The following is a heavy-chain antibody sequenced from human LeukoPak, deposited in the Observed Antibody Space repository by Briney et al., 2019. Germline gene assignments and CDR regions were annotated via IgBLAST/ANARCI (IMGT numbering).Heavy chain of an antibody. CDR1: GFTFSSYS. J-gene: IGHJ4*02. V-gene: IGHV3-48*01. Sequence: GGSLRLSCAASGFTFSSYSMNWVRQAPGKGLEWVSKITSSSSTIYYADSVKGRFTISRDNAKNSLYLQMNSLRAEDTAVYYCAREPRIAAPYYFDYWGQGTLVTVSS. CDR2: ITSSSSTI. CDR3: AREPRIAAPYYFDY. D-gene: IGHD6-13*01.